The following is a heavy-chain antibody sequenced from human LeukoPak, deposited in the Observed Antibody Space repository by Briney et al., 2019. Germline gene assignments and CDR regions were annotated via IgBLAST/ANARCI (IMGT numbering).Heavy chain of an antibody. CDR2: INPSGGST. D-gene: IGHD3-10*01. J-gene: IGHJ4*02. V-gene: IGHV1-46*01. Sequence: ASVKVSCKASGYTFTSYYMHWVRQAPGQGLEWMGIINPSGGSTSYAQKFQGRVTMTRNTSISTAYMELSSLRSEDTAVYYCARGIWFGELLADYWGQGTLVTVSS. CDR1: GYTFTSYY. CDR3: ARGIWFGELLADY.